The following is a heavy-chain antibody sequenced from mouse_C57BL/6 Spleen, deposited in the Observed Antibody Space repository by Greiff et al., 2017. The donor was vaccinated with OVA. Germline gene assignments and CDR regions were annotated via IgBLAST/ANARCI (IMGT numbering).Heavy chain of an antibody. CDR1: GYTFTDYN. CDR2: INPNNGGP. J-gene: IGHJ2*01. V-gene: IGHV1-22*01. Sequence: VQLQQSGPELVKPGASVKMSCKASGYTFTDYNMPWVKQSHGKSLEWIGYINPNNGGPSYNQKFKGKATLTVNKSSSTAYMELRSLTSEDSAVYYCAIEGAYYSSSGFDYWGQGTTLTVSS. CDR3: AIEGAYYSSSGFDY. D-gene: IGHD1-1*01.